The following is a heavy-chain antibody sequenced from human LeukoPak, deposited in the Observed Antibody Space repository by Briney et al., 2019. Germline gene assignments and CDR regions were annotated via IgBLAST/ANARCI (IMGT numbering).Heavy chain of an antibody. V-gene: IGHV3-11*01. J-gene: IGHJ4*02. CDR3: ARDWVIYDSSGYHYEQFDY. Sequence: GGSLRLSCAASGFTFSDYYMSWIRRAPGKGLEWVSYISSSGSTIYYADSVKGRFTISRDNAKNSLYLQMNSLRAEDTAVYYCARDWVIYDSSGYHYEQFDYWGQETLVTVSS. D-gene: IGHD3-22*01. CDR1: GFTFSDYY. CDR2: ISSSGSTI.